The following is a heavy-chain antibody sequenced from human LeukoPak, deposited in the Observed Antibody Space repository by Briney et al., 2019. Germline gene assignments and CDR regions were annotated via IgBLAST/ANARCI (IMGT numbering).Heavy chain of an antibody. V-gene: IGHV4-31*03. CDR2: FYYSGST. CDR1: GGSISSGGYY. CDR3: ARVGVVVPAARN. Sequence: SETLSLTCTVSGGSISSGGYYSSWLRQHPGKGLEWIGYFYYSGSTYYNPSLKSRVTISVDTSKHQFSLKLSSVTAADTAVYYCARVGVVVPAARNWGQGTLVTVSS. J-gene: IGHJ4*02. D-gene: IGHD2-2*01.